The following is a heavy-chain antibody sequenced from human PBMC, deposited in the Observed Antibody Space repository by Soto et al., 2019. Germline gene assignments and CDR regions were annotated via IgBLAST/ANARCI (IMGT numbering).Heavy chain of an antibody. V-gene: IGHV3-23*01. J-gene: IGHJ4*02. CDR3: AQGGASSWYDEAHFDH. CDR1: GFAFSSYA. CDR2: ISGSEEST. Sequence: GGSLRLSCAASGFAFSSYAMSWVRQAPGKGLEWVSGISGSEESTYYVDSVKGRFSISRENSNNMVYLQMNSLKADDTAVYYCAQGGASSWYDEAHFDHWGQGTLVTVSS. D-gene: IGHD6-13*01.